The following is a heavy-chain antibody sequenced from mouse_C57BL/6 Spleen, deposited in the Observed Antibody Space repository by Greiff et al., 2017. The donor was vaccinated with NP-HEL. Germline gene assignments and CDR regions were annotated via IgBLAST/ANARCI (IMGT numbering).Heavy chain of an antibody. CDR1: GFTFSSYA. Sequence: DVMLVESGGGLVKPGGSLKLSCAASGFTFSSYAMSWVRQTPEKRLEWVATISDGGSYTYYPDNVKGRFTISRDNAKNNLYLQMSHLKSEDTAMYYCARVYYGNYYAMDYWGQGTSVTVSS. J-gene: IGHJ4*01. V-gene: IGHV5-4*03. CDR3: ARVYYGNYYAMDY. CDR2: ISDGGSYT. D-gene: IGHD2-1*01.